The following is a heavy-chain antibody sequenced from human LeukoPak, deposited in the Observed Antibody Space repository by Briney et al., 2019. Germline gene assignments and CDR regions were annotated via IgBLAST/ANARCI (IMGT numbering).Heavy chain of an antibody. CDR2: INPSGGST. CDR1: GYTFTSYY. CDR3: ARGRQRITMVRGVVNWFDP. J-gene: IGHJ5*02. D-gene: IGHD3-10*01. V-gene: IGHV1-46*01. Sequence: ASVKVSCKESGYTFTSYYMHWVRQAPGQGLEWMGIINPSGGSTSYAQKFQGRVTMTRDTSTSTVYMELSSLRSEDTAVYYCARGRQRITMVRGVVNWFDPWGQGTLVTVSS.